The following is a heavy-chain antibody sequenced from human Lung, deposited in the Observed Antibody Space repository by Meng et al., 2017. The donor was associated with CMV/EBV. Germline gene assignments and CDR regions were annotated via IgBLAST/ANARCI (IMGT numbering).Heavy chain of an antibody. CDR3: ARLGGLRFAFWYGMDV. D-gene: IGHD3-3*01. V-gene: IGHV4-30-4*02. CDR2: IYYSGKN. J-gene: IGHJ6*02. CDR1: GGSISSGDYY. Sequence: SXTLSLXCTVSGGSISSGDYYWSGIRQPPGKGLEWIGYIYYSGKNYYNPSLKSRVTISVDTSKNQFSLKLSSVTAADTAVYYCARLGGLRFAFWYGMDVWXQGTXVTVSS.